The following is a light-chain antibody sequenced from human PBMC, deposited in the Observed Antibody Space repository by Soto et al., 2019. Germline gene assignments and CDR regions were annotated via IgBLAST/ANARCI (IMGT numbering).Light chain of an antibody. CDR2: DTS. J-gene: IGKJ4*01. V-gene: IGKV3-11*01. CDR1: QSVSSY. Sequence: EIVLTQSPATLSLSPGERATLSCRARQSVSSYLASCQQQPGHAPRLLIYDTSNMATGIPARFSGSESGADFNLTISRLAAEDFAVYYCQQRSYCFTFGKGTKVEIK. CDR3: QQRSYCFT.